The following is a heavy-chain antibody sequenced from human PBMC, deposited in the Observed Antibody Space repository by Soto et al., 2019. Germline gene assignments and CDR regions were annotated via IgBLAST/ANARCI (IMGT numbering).Heavy chain of an antibody. CDR2: IYYSGST. V-gene: IGHV4-30-4*01. CDR3: ARDLLYCSGGSCFSPVGY. CDR1: GGSISSGDYY. D-gene: IGHD2-15*01. Sequence: SATLSLTCTVSGGSISSGDYYWSWIRQHPGKGMEWIGYIYYSGSTFYNPSLKSRVTISVDTSKNQFSLNLSSVTAADTAVYYCARDLLYCSGGSCFSPVGYWGQGTLVTVSS. J-gene: IGHJ4*02.